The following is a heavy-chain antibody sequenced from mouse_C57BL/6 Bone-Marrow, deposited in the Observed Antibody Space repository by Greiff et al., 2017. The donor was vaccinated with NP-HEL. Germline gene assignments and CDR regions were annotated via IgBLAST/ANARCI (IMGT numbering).Heavy chain of an antibody. CDR1: GFTFSDFY. CDR2: SRNKANDYTT. CDR3: ARDASGSFDY. Sequence: EVQVVESGGGLVQSGRSLRLSCATSGFTFSDFYMEWVRQAPGKGLEWIAASRNKANDYTTEYSASVKGRFIVSRDTSQSILYLQMNALRAEDTAIYYCARDASGSFDYWGQGTTLTVSS. V-gene: IGHV7-1*01. J-gene: IGHJ2*01.